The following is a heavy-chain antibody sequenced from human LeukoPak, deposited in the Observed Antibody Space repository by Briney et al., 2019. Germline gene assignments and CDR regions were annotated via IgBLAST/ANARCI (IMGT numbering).Heavy chain of an antibody. CDR2: IIPIFGTA. Sequence: GASVKVSCKASGGTFSSYAISWVRQAPGQGLEWMGGIIPIFGTANYAQKFQGRVTITADESTSTAYMELRSLRSDDTAVYYCATIAVAGTDAFDIWGQGTMVTVSS. CDR3: ATIAVAGTDAFDI. V-gene: IGHV1-69*13. D-gene: IGHD6-19*01. CDR1: GGTFSSYA. J-gene: IGHJ3*02.